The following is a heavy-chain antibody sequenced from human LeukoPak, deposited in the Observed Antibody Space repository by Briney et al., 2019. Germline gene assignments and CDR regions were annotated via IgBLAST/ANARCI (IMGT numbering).Heavy chain of an antibody. CDR1: GFTFDDYG. J-gene: IGHJ4*02. Sequence: GSLRLSCAASGFTFDDYGMSWVRQAPGKGLEWVSGINWNGGSTGYADSVKGRFTISRDNAKNSLYLQMNSLRAEDTALYYCARGTLKAAATDFDYWGQGTLVTVSP. D-gene: IGHD6-13*01. CDR3: ARGTLKAAATDFDY. CDR2: INWNGGST. V-gene: IGHV3-20*04.